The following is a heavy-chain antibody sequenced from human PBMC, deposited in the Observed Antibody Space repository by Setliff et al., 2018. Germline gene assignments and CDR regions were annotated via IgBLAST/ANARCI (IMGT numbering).Heavy chain of an antibody. Sequence: PSETLSLTCTVSGGSISSGDYYWSWIRQPPGKGLEWIGYIYSSGSTYYNPSLKSRVTISMDTSKNQFSLMLYSVTAADTAIYYCARYDSSGYSENYYFDYWGQGTLVTVSS. J-gene: IGHJ4*02. CDR1: GGSISSGDYY. CDR2: IYSSGST. V-gene: IGHV4-30-4*08. D-gene: IGHD3-22*01. CDR3: ARYDSSGYSENYYFDY.